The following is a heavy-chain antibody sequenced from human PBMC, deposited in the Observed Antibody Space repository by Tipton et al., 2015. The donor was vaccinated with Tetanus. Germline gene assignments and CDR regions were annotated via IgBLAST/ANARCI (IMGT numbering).Heavy chain of an antibody. Sequence: LSLTCTVSGGSISSGAYYWSWIRQHPGKGLEWIGYIYYSGSTFYNPSLKSRVTISVDTSKNQFSLKLSSVTAADTAVYYCARTQPIGWYFDLWGRGTLLTVSS. V-gene: IGHV4-31*03. D-gene: IGHD1-1*01. J-gene: IGHJ2*01. CDR1: GGSISSGAYY. CDR2: IYYSGST. CDR3: ARTQPIGWYFDL.